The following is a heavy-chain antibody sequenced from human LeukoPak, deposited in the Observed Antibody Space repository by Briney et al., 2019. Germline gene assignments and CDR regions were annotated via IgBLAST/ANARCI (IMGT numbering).Heavy chain of an antibody. CDR1: GFTFSSYG. CDR3: ASPGGYGDYREGWYFDL. V-gene: IGHV3-30*03. Sequence: GGSLRLSCAASGFTFSSYGMHWVRQAPGKGLEWVAVISYDGSNKYYADSVKGRFTISRDNSKNTLYLQMNSLRAEDTAVYYCASPGGYGDYREGWYFDLWGRGTLVTVSS. CDR2: ISYDGSNK. D-gene: IGHD4-17*01. J-gene: IGHJ2*01.